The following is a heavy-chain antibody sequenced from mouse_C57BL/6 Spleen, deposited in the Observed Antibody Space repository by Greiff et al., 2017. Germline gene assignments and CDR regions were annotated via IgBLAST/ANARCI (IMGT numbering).Heavy chain of an antibody. CDR1: GYTFTSYW. Sequence: QVQLQQPGAELVRPGTSVKLSCKASGYTFTSYWMHWVKQRPGQGLEWIGVIDPSDSYTNYNQKFKGKATLTVDTSSSTAYMQLSGLTSEDSAVYYCASSSAVVATGDYWGQGTTLTVSS. V-gene: IGHV1-59*01. CDR2: IDPSDSYT. CDR3: ASSSAVVATGDY. J-gene: IGHJ2*01. D-gene: IGHD1-1*01.